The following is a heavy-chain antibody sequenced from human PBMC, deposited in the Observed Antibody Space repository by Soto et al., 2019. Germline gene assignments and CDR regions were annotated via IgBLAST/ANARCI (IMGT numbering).Heavy chain of an antibody. V-gene: IGHV1-18*04. CDR2: ISIHNGNT. CDR1: GYTFANYG. CDR3: ARMTTQDYSLYYLDV. J-gene: IGHJ6*03. Sequence: QAQLEQSGGEVKKSGASVKVSCKASGYTFANYGISWVRQAPGQGLEWMGWISIHNGNTNFAQKFKGRVTLTTDTTTSTANMELRSLRSDDTAVYYGARMTTQDYSLYYLDVWGKGTTVTVSS.